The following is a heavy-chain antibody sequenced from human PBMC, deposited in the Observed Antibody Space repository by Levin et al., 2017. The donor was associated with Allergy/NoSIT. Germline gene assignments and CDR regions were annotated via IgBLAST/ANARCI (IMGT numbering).Heavy chain of an antibody. J-gene: IGHJ4*02. V-gene: IGHV3-74*01. D-gene: IGHD2-8*02. CDR3: VRSGCTATSGLDY. Sequence: GGSLRLSCAASGFTFSKYWMHWVRQAPGKGLLWVSHITTNGRNTNYADSVKGRFTISRDNAKNMLYLQMSSLRAEDTAVYYCVRSGCTATSGLDYWGQGSLVTVSS. CDR2: ITTNGRNT. CDR1: GFTFSKYW.